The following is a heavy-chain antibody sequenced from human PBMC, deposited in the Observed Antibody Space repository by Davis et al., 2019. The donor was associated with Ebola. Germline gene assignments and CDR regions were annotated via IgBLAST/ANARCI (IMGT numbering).Heavy chain of an antibody. CDR1: GFTFSSYG. V-gene: IGHV3-30*02. CDR2: IRYDGSNK. Sequence: GESLKISCAASGFTFSSYGTHWVRQAPGKGLEWVAFIRYDGSNKYYADSVKGRFTISRDNSKNTLYLQMNSLRTEDTAVYYCARPIAARFYFDYWGQGTLVTVSS. CDR3: ARPIAARFYFDY. J-gene: IGHJ4*02. D-gene: IGHD6-6*01.